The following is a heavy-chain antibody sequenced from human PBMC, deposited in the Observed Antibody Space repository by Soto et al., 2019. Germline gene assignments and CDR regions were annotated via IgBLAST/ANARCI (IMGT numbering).Heavy chain of an antibody. Sequence: QVQLVQSGAEVKMPGASVNVSCKASGYTFTVYYMHWVRQAPGQGLEWMGWINPKSGGTMYPQKFQGRVTMTWDTSSSTAYMALTRLRSDDTAVYYCARDLAKGGGSAGFDYWGQGTLVTVSS. CDR3: ARDLAKGGGSAGFDY. CDR2: INPKSGGT. V-gene: IGHV1-2*02. J-gene: IGHJ4*02. CDR1: GYTFTVYY. D-gene: IGHD1-26*01.